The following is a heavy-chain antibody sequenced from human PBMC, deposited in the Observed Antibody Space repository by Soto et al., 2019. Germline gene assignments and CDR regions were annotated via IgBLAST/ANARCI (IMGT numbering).Heavy chain of an antibody. D-gene: IGHD6-19*01. Sequence: QLGESGGGLVKPGGSLKVSCAASGGNVNAAWINWVRQVPGKGLELVASIKSKGSGETSDYAAPVKGRFTTSRDDSKNTLDPQMNSLKTEDTAVYSWTHTRGWPPGGFDIWGQGTMITVSS. J-gene: IGHJ3*02. CDR2: IKSKGSGETS. CDR3: THTRGWPPGGFDI. V-gene: IGHV3-15*07. CDR1: GGNVNAAW.